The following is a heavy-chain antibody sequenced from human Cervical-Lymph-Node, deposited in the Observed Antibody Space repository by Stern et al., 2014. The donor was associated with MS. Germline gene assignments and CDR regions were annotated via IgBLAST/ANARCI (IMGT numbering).Heavy chain of an antibody. V-gene: IGHV3-33*06. CDR3: AKGDSSSPLEY. Sequence: VKMEESGGGVVQPGRSLRISCAASGFTFSSYGIHCVRQPPGKGLEWVSVIWYDGSNKYYADSVTGRFTISRDNSENTVYLQMNSLRPEDSAVYYCAKGDSSSPLEYWGQGTLVTVSS. CDR2: IWYDGSNK. CDR1: GFTFSSYG. D-gene: IGHD6-6*01. J-gene: IGHJ4*02.